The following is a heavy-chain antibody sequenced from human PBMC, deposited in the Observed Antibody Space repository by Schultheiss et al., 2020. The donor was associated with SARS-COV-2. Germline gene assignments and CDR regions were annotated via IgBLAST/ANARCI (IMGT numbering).Heavy chain of an antibody. CDR2: ISSSSRYT. D-gene: IGHD6-19*01. V-gene: IGHV3-11*05. Sequence: GESLKISCAASGFTFSDYYMSWIRQAPGKGLEWVSYISSSSRYTNYADSVKGRFTISRDNSKNTLDLQMNGLRAEDTAVYYCAKEGAVADYFFYYSVDVWGQGTTVTVSS. J-gene: IGHJ6*02. CDR1: GFTFSDYY. CDR3: AKEGAVADYFFYYSVDV.